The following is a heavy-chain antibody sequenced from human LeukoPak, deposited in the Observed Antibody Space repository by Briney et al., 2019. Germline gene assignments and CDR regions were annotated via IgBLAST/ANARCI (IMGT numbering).Heavy chain of an antibody. CDR2: INPNSGGT. D-gene: IGHD3-10*01. J-gene: IGHJ4*02. V-gene: IGHV1-2*02. Sequence: ASVKVSCKASGYTFTGYYMHWVRQAPGQGLEWMGWINPNSGGTNYAQKFQGRVTMTRGTSISTAYMELSRLRSDDTAVYYCAGDSGERGSGSYLIAYWGQGTLVTVSS. CDR3: AGDSGERGSGSYLIAY. CDR1: GYTFTGYY.